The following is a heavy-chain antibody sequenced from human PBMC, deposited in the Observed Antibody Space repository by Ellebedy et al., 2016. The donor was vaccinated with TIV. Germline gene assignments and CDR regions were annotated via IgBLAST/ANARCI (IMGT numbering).Heavy chain of an antibody. D-gene: IGHD2-2*01. CDR3: ARLSLGNCGTTSCYVFDY. CDR2: INHSGDT. Sequence: MPSETLSLTCDVYGGSFSGYYWSWIRQPPGKGLEWIGEINHSGDTNYSPSLKSRRIVSLDTSRKQFSLKLRSVTAADTAVYWCARLSLGNCGTTSCYVFDYWGQGTLVTVSS. CDR1: GGSFSGYY. V-gene: IGHV4-34*01. J-gene: IGHJ4*02.